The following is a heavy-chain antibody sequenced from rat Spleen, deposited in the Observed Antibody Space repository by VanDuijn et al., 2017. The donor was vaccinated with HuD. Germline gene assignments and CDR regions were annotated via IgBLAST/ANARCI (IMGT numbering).Heavy chain of an antibody. J-gene: IGHJ2*01. CDR1: GFTFSNAA. D-gene: IGHD3-1*01. CDR3: TAASNEY. Sequence: VQVVESGGGRVQPGRSLKLSCAASGFTFSNAAVYWVRQAPGKGLECIARIRTKSNYYATHYADSVKGRFTISRDDSKSMVYLQMDNLKTEDTAMYYCTAASNEYWGQGVMVTVSS. CDR2: IRTKSNYYAT. V-gene: IGHV10-5*01.